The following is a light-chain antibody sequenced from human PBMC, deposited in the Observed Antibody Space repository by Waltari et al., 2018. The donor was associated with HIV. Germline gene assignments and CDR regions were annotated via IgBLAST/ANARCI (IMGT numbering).Light chain of an antibody. J-gene: IGLJ2*01. CDR2: DVS. V-gene: IGLV2-11*01. CDR1: SSDVGGYNY. Sequence: QSALTQPRSVSGSRGQSVTISCTGTSSDVGGYNYVSWYQQHPGKVPKLLIYDVSKRPSGIPERFSGSNSGNTATLTISGAQAMDEADYYCHAWDGSTVVFGGGTKLTVL. CDR3: HAWDGSTVV.